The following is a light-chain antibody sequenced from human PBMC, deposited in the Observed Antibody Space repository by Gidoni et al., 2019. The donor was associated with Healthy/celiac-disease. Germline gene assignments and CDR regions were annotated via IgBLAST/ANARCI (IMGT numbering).Light chain of an antibody. CDR1: SGSIASTY. J-gene: IGLJ3*02. Sequence: NFMLTQPHSVSHSPWTTVTISCTRSSGSIASTYVQWYQQRPGSSPTTVIYEDNQRPSGVPDRFSGSIDSSSNSASLTISGLKTEDEADYYCQSYDSSNRVFGGGTKLTVL. CDR3: QSYDSSNRV. CDR2: EDN. V-gene: IGLV6-57*01.